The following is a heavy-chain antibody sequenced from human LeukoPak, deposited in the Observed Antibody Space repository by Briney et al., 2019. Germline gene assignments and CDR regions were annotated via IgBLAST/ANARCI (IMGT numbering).Heavy chain of an antibody. J-gene: IGHJ4*02. CDR2: ISWNSGSI. D-gene: IGHD4-17*01. CDR1: GFTFDDYA. Sequence: PGGSLRLSCAASGFTFDDYAMHWVRQAPGKGLEWVSGISWNSGSIGYADSVKGRFTISRDNAKNSLYLQMNSLRAGDTALYYCAKDSYGDYSYYFDYWGQGTLVTVSS. V-gene: IGHV3-9*01. CDR3: AKDSYGDYSYYFDY.